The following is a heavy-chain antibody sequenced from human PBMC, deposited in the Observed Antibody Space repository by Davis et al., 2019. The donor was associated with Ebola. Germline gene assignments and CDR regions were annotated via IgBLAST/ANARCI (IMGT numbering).Heavy chain of an antibody. J-gene: IGHJ4*02. CDR1: GGSFSGYY. Sequence: SETLSLTCAVYGGSFSGYYWSWIRQPPGKGLEWIGEINHSGSTNYNPSLKSRVTILIDTSKNQFSLMLTSVTAADTAVYYCARLGFLGGQFDFWGQGTLVTVSS. V-gene: IGHV4-34*01. CDR2: INHSGST. CDR3: ARLGFLGGQFDF. D-gene: IGHD3-16*01.